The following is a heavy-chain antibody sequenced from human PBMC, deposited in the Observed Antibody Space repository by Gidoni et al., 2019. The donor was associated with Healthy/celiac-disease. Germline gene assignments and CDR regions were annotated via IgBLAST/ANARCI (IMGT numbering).Heavy chain of an antibody. CDR1: GFTFSSYW. CDR2: IKQDGSEK. V-gene: IGHV3-7*01. J-gene: IGHJ6*03. CDR3: AREGVVAAVYYYYYMDV. Sequence: EVQLVESGGGLVQPGGSLRLSCAASGFTFSSYWMSWVRQAPGKGLEWVANIKQDGSEKYYGDSVKGRFTISRDNAKNSLYLQMNSLRAEDTAVYYCAREGVVAAVYYYYYMDVWGKETTVTVSS. D-gene: IGHD2-15*01.